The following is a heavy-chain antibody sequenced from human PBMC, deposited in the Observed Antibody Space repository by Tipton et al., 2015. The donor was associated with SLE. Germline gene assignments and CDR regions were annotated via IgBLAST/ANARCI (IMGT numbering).Heavy chain of an antibody. Sequence: TLSLTCTVSDDSISGYYWSWIRQPPGKGLEWIGYIGHSGSTNYNPSLTSRVSMSVDTSKNQFSLKLTSVTAADTAVYYCARGTRIMITFGGVTYFDYWGQGTLVTVSS. CDR3: ARGTRIMITFGGVTYFDY. J-gene: IGHJ4*02. D-gene: IGHD3-16*01. CDR2: IGHSGST. CDR1: DDSISGYY. V-gene: IGHV4-59*01.